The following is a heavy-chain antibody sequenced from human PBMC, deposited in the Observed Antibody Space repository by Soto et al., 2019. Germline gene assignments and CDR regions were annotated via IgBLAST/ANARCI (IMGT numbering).Heavy chain of an antibody. J-gene: IGHJ6*03. V-gene: IGHV3-48*01. D-gene: IGHD6-19*01. CDR1: GLTFSSYS. CDR3: ASVTYSSGPIYYYYYMDV. Sequence: GGSLRLSCAASGLTFSSYSMNWVRQAPGKGLEWVSYISSSSSTIYYADSVKGRFTISRDNAKNSLYLQMNSPRAEDTAVYYCASVTYSSGPIYYYYYMDVWGKGTTVTVSS. CDR2: ISSSSSTI.